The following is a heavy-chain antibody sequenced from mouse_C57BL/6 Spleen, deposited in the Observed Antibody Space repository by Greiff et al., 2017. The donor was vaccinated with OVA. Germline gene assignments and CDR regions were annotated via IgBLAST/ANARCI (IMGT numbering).Heavy chain of an antibody. CDR1: GYTFTDYY. D-gene: IGHD1-1*01. CDR2: INPNNAGT. Sequence: VQLQQSGPELVKPGASVKISCKASGYTFTDYYMNWVKQSHGKSLEWIGDINPNNAGTSYNQKFKGKATLTVDKSSSTAYMELRSLTSEDSAVYYCARAYYGSSYFDYWGQGTTLTVSS. CDR3: ARAYYGSSYFDY. V-gene: IGHV1-26*01. J-gene: IGHJ2*01.